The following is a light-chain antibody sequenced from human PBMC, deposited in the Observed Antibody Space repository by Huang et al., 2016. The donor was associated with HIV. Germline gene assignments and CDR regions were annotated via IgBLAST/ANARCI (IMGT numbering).Light chain of an antibody. CDR3: QQSYSTPLT. J-gene: IGKJ4*01. CDR2: AAS. CDR1: QSIRSY. Sequence: DIQMTQSPSSLFASVGDRVTITCRAGQSIRSYLNWYQQKPGKAPKLLIYAASSLQSGVPSRFSGSGSGTDFTLTVSNLQPEDFAAYYCQQSYSTPLTFGRGTKVEIK. V-gene: IGKV1-39*01.